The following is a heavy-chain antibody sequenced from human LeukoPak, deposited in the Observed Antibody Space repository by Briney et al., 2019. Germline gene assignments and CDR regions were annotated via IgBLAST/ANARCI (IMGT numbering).Heavy chain of an antibody. CDR2: ISGSGGST. D-gene: IGHD3-10*01. J-gene: IGHJ4*02. Sequence: PGGSLRLSCAASGFTFSSYAMSWVPQAPGKGLEWVSAISGSGGSTYYADSVKGWFTISRDNSKNTLYLQMNSLRAEDTAVYYCAKDALPMVRGPFFDYWGLGTLVTVSS. CDR3: AKDALPMVRGPFFDY. CDR1: GFTFSSYA. V-gene: IGHV3-23*01.